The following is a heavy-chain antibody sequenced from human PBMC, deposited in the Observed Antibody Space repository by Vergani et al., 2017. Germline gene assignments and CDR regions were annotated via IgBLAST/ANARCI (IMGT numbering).Heavy chain of an antibody. CDR2: ISAYNSNT. J-gene: IGHJ4*02. V-gene: IGHV1-18*01. CDR1: GYTFTSYG. D-gene: IGHD6-6*01. Sequence: QVQLVQSGAEVKKPGASVKVSCKASGYTFTSYGISWVRQAPGQGLEWMGWISAYNSNTNYAQKLQGRVTMTTDTSTSTAYMELRSLRSDDTAVYYCRAYSSSSKPGYYFDYWGQGTLVTVSS. CDR3: RAYSSSSKPGYYFDY.